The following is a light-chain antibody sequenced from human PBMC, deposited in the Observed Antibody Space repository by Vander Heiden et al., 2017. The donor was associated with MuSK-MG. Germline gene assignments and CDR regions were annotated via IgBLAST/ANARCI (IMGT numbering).Light chain of an antibody. CDR2: DAS. J-gene: IGKJ3*01. CDR3: QQRYSWPPVIT. Sequence: EIVFTQSPATLSLSPGERATLSCRASQGLNSYLAGYQQKPGQAPRLLINDASNRATGVPARFRGSGSGTDFTLTISSLEPEDFAVYYCQQRYSWPPVITFGPGTKVDI. CDR1: QGLNSY. V-gene: IGKV3-11*01.